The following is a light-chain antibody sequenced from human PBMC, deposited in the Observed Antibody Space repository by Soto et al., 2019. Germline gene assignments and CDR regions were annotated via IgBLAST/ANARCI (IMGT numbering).Light chain of an antibody. CDR3: QVWDSSSDQGV. V-gene: IGLV3-21*02. CDR1: NIGSKS. CDR2: DDS. J-gene: IGLJ1*01. Sequence: SYELTQPPSVSVAPGQTARITCGGNNIGSKSVHWYQQKPGQAPLLVLYDDSDRPSEIPERFSGSNYGNTATLTNNRVDAGDEATYYCQVWDSSSDQGVFGTGTKLTVL.